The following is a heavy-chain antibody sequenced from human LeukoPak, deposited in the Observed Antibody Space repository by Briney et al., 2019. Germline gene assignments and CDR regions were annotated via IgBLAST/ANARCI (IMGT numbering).Heavy chain of an antibody. Sequence: SETLSLTCTVSGGSISSGDYYWSWIRQPPGKGLEWIGYIYYSGSTYYNPSLKSRVTISVDTSKNQFSLKLSSVTAADTAVYYCASASITMVRGGAPTLNWFDPWGQGTLVTVSS. V-gene: IGHV4-30-4*01. J-gene: IGHJ5*02. CDR2: IYYSGST. D-gene: IGHD3-10*01. CDR3: ASASITMVRGGAPTLNWFDP. CDR1: GGSISSGDYY.